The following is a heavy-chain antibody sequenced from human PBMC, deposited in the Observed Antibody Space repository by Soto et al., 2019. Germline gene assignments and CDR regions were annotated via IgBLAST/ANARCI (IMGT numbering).Heavy chain of an antibody. CDR3: ARSKDGSDDY. V-gene: IGHV3-72*01. Sequence: PGGSLRLSCAASGFSFSGHYMDWVRQAPGQGLEWVGRIRTKGARYTTEYAASVKGRFTISRDDSKDSLYLHMNILKPEDTALYYCARSKDGSDDYWGQGTLVTVS. D-gene: IGHD5-12*01. J-gene: IGHJ4*02. CDR1: GFSFSGHY. CDR2: IRTKGARYTT.